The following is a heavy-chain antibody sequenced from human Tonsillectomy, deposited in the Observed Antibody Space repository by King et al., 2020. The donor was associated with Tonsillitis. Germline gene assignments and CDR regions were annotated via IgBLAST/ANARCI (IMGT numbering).Heavy chain of an antibody. J-gene: IGHJ3*02. CDR2: ISSSSSYI. CDR3: ARGPNSSGGYSAGDI. CDR1: GFTFSSYS. Sequence: VQLVESGGGLVKPGGSLRLSCAASGFTFSSYSMNWVRQAPGKGLEWVSSISSSSSYIYYADSVKGRFTISRDNAKTSLYLQMNSLRAEDTAVYYCARGPNSSGGYSAGDIWGQGAMGT. D-gene: IGHD6-19*01. V-gene: IGHV3-21*01.